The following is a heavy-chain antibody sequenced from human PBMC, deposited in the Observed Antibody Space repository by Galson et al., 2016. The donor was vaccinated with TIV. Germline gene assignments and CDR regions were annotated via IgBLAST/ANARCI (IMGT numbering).Heavy chain of an antibody. Sequence: SVKVSCKASGYKFIGYHVHWVRQAPGQGLEWMGWIKPNRGDTNVAQKFRGRVTMTRDTSITTVYLELSGLRSDDTAVYYCARGFGVLTGNYLPKDFDYWGQGTLVTVSS. V-gene: IGHV1-2*02. D-gene: IGHD3-9*01. CDR2: IKPNRGDT. CDR3: ARGFGVLTGNYLPKDFDY. CDR1: GYKFIGYH. J-gene: IGHJ4*02.